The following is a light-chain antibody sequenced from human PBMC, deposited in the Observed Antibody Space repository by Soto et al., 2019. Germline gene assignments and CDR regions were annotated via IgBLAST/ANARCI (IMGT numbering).Light chain of an antibody. J-gene: IGKJ2*02. CDR3: QQYYSYPRT. CDR2: AAS. Sequence: AIRMTQSPSSLSASTGDRVTITCRASQGISSYLAWYQQKPGKAPKLLIYAASTLKSGVPSRFSGSGSGTDFTLTISCLQSEDFATYYCQQYYSYPRTFGQGTKLDIK. V-gene: IGKV1-8*01. CDR1: QGISSY.